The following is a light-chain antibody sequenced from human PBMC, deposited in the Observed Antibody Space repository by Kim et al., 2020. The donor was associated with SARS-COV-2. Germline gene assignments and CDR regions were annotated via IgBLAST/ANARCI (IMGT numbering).Light chain of an antibody. V-gene: IGLV2-23*02. CDR2: EVL. J-gene: IGLJ2*01. Sequence: QSALTQPASVSGSPGQTITISCTGTTSDVGTYNFVSWYRQYPGKDPQLIISEVLKRPSGVSNRFSGSKSGNTASLTISGLQAEDEADYYCCSYSNSDTHVIFGGGTKVTVL. CDR1: TSDVGTYNF. CDR3: CSYSNSDTHVI.